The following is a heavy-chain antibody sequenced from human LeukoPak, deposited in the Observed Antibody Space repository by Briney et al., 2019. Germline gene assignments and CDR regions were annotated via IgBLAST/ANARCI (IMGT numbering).Heavy chain of an antibody. Sequence: SETLSLTCTVSGGSISSYYWSWIRQPAGKGLEWIGRIYTSGSTNYNPSLKSRVTMSVDTFKNQFSLKLSSVTAADTAVYYCARMGIWFGDPTGGYFDYWGQGTLVTVSS. V-gene: IGHV4-4*07. CDR2: IYTSGST. CDR1: GGSISSYY. CDR3: ARMGIWFGDPTGGYFDY. J-gene: IGHJ4*02. D-gene: IGHD3-10*01.